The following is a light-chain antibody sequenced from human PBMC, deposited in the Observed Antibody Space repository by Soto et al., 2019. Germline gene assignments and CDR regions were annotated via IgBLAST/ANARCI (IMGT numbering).Light chain of an antibody. Sequence: EIVLTQSPGTLSLSPGERATLSCRASQSVSSSYLAWYQQKPGQAPRLLIYGASSRATGIPDRFSGSGSGTDFTRTISRLEPEDLAVYYCQQYGSSLLFTFGPGTKVDIK. CDR1: QSVSSSY. CDR2: GAS. J-gene: IGKJ3*01. CDR3: QQYGSSLLFT. V-gene: IGKV3-20*01.